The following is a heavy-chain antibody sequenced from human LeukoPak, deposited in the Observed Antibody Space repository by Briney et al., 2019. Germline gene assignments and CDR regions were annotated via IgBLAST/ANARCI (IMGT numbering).Heavy chain of an antibody. Sequence: GGSLRLSCVASGFTFSSYAMNWVRQAPGKGLEWVSAISGSGGSTYYADSVKGRFTISRDNSKNTLYLQMNSLRAEDTAVYYCAKSALRWGTNDAFDIWGQGTMVTVSS. CDR2: ISGSGGST. J-gene: IGHJ3*02. CDR3: AKSALRWGTNDAFDI. V-gene: IGHV3-23*01. CDR1: GFTFSSYA. D-gene: IGHD3-16*01.